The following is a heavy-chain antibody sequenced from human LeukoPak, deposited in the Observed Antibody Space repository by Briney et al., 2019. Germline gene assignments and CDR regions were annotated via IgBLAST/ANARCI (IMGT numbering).Heavy chain of an antibody. J-gene: IGHJ4*02. D-gene: IGHD1-14*01. V-gene: IGHV4-59*01. Sequence: PSETLSLTCTVSGGSISTYYWSWIRQPPGKGLEWIGYIYYSGSTNYNPSLKSRVTISVDTSKNQFSLKLTSVTAADTAVYCCAKEGPEGRYYFDYWGQGALVTVSS. CDR3: AKEGPEGRYYFDY. CDR2: IYYSGST. CDR1: GGSISTYY.